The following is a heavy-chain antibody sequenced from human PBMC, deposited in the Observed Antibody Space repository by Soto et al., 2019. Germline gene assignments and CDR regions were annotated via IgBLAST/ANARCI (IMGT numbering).Heavy chain of an antibody. CDR3: ARDGLGGYSYGYVFDY. D-gene: IGHD5-18*01. V-gene: IGHV3-21*01. J-gene: IGHJ4*02. Sequence: EVQLVESGGGLVKPGGSLRLSCAASGFTFSSYSMNWVRQAPVKGLEWVSSISSSSSYIYYADSVKGRFTISRDNAKNSLYLQMNSLRAEDTAVYYCARDGLGGYSYGYVFDYWGQGTLVTVSS. CDR2: ISSSSSYI. CDR1: GFTFSSYS.